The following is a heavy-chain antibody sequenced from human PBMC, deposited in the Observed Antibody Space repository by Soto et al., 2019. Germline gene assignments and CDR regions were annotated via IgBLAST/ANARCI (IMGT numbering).Heavy chain of an antibody. CDR2: FDPEDGET. CDR1: GYTLTELS. D-gene: IGHD3-22*01. Sequence: ASVKVSCKVSGYTLTELSMHWVRQAPGKGLEWMGGFDPEDGETIYAQKFQGRVTMTEDTSTDTAYMELSSLRSEDTAVYYCATDLDYYYDSSGYPNWGQGTLVTDSS. CDR3: ATDLDYYYDSSGYPN. V-gene: IGHV1-24*01. J-gene: IGHJ4*02.